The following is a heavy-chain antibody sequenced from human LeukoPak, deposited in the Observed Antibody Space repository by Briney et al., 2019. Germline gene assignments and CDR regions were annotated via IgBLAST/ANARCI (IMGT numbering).Heavy chain of an antibody. CDR2: INHSGST. CDR1: GGSFSGYY. Sequence: PSETLSLTCAVYGGSFSGYYWSWIRQPPGKGLEWIGEINHSGSTNYNPSLKSRVTLSVGTSKNQFSLKLSSVTAADTAVYYCARGAYCSSTNCYGFDYWGQGTQVTASS. J-gene: IGHJ4*02. CDR3: ARGAYCSSTNCYGFDY. D-gene: IGHD2-2*01. V-gene: IGHV4-34*01.